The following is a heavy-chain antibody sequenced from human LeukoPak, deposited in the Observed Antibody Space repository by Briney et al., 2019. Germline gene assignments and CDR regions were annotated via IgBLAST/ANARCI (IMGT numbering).Heavy chain of an antibody. Sequence: PSETLSLTCTVSGGSIISNYWSWIRQSAGTGLEWTGRIYGSGITDYNPSLKSRVTMSPDTSRKQFSLRLTSVTAADTAVYYCARLKFYDSTGYSPGYYMDVWGKGTTVSVFS. J-gene: IGHJ6*03. CDR2: IYGSGIT. CDR3: ARLKFYDSTGYSPGYYMDV. V-gene: IGHV4-4*07. D-gene: IGHD3-22*01. CDR1: GGSIISNY.